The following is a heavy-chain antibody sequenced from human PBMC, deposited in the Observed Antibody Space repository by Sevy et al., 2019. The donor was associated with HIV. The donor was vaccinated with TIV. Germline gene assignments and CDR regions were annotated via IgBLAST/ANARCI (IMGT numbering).Heavy chain of an antibody. D-gene: IGHD3-16*02. V-gene: IGHV3-21*01. CDR1: GFTFSSYA. J-gene: IGHJ3*02. CDR2: ISSSSSYI. CDR3: ASDMITFGGVIAPDAFDI. Sequence: GGSLRLSCTASGFTFSSYAMYWVRQAPGKGLEWVSSISSSSSYIYYADSVKGRFTISRDNAKNSLYLQMNSLRAEDTAVYYCASDMITFGGVIAPDAFDIWGQGTMVTVSS.